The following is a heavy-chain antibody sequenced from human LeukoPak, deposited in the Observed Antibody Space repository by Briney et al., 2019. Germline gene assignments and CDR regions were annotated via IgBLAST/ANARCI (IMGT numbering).Heavy chain of an antibody. V-gene: IGHV3-30*04. CDR1: GFTFSSYA. CDR2: ISYDGSNI. CDR3: AKTTTGYSSGRYPGWPADS. Sequence: SLRLSCAASGFTFSSYAMHWVRQAPGQGLEWVAVISYDGSNIYYADSVKGRFTISRDNSKNTLYLQMNSLRAEDTAVYYCAKTTTGYSSGRYPGWPADSWGQGALVTVSS. J-gene: IGHJ4*02. D-gene: IGHD6-19*01.